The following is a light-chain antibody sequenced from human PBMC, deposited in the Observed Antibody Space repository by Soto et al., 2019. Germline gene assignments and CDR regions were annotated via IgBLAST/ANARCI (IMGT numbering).Light chain of an antibody. J-gene: IGKJ4*01. V-gene: IGKV3-11*01. CDR2: DAS. CDR3: QQRTNWPPVT. CDR1: QRVGSY. Sequence: EIVLTQSPATLSLSPGERATLSCRASQRVGSYLAWYQQKPGQAPRLLIYDASTSVTGIPARFSGSESGTDFTLTIRSLEPDDFAVYFCQQRTNWPPVTFGGATKVEIK.